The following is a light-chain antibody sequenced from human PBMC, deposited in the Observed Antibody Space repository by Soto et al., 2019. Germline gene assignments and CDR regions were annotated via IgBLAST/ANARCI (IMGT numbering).Light chain of an antibody. J-gene: IGKJ2*01. CDR1: QSVSSSY. CDR3: QQYGSSRVYT. V-gene: IGKV3-20*01. CDR2: GAS. Sequence: EIVLTQSPGTLSLSPGERATLSCRASQSVSSSYLAWYQQKPGQAPRLLIYGASSRATGIPDRFSGSGSGTDFTLTISRLEPEDFAVYYCQQYGSSRVYTFCQGTKLEIK.